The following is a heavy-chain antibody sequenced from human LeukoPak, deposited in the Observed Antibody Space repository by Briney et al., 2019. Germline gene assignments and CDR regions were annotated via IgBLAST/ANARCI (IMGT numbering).Heavy chain of an antibody. CDR1: GGSISSYY. CDR3: ARDLGGSNDAFDI. CDR2: IYYSGST. V-gene: IGHV4-59*01. J-gene: IGHJ3*02. Sequence: SETLSLTCTVSGGSISSYYWSWIRQPPGKGLEWIGYIYYSGSTNYNPSLKSRVTISVDTSKNQFSLKLRSVTAADTAVYYCARDLGGSNDAFDIWGQGTMVTVSS.